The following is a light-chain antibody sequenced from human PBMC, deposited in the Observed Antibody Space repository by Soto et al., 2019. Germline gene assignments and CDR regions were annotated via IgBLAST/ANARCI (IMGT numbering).Light chain of an antibody. CDR2: DAS. J-gene: IGKJ2*01. Sequence: EIVLTQSPATLSLSPGERATLSCRASQSVSSYLAWYQQKPGQAPRLLIYDASNRATGIPARFSGSGSGTDFTRTISSLGPEDFAVYYCQQHSNWTPYTFGQGTKLEIK. CDR3: QQHSNWTPYT. V-gene: IGKV3-11*01. CDR1: QSVSSY.